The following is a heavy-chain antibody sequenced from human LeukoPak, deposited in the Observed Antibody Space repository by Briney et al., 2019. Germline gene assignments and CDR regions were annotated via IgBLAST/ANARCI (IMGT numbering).Heavy chain of an antibody. Sequence: GGSLRLSCAASGFTFSGSAMHWVRQASGKGLELVGRIRSKANSYATGYAASVKGRFTISRDDSKNTAYLQMNSLNTEDTAVYYCTRHPPLKYSSSSNYYIDVWGKGTTVTVSS. V-gene: IGHV3-73*01. CDR1: GFTFSGSA. CDR3: TRHPPLKYSSSSNYYIDV. D-gene: IGHD6-6*01. CDR2: IRSKANSYAT. J-gene: IGHJ6*03.